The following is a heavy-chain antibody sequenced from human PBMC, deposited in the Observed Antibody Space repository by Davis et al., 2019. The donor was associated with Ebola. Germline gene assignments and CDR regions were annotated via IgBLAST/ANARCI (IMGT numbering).Heavy chain of an antibody. V-gene: IGHV3-7*03. CDR1: GFTFSSYW. CDR2: IKQDGSDT. CDR3: ARDSGWSGVVS. D-gene: IGHD6-19*01. J-gene: IGHJ5*01. Sequence: GESLKISCAASGFTFSSYWMSWVRQAPGKGLEWLANIKQDGSDTNYVDSVKGRFTISRDNAKNSLYLQMNSLRAEDTAVYYCARDSGWSGVVSWGQGTLVTVSS.